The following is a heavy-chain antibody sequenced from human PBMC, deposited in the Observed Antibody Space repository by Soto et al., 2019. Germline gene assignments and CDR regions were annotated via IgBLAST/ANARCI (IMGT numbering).Heavy chain of an antibody. V-gene: IGHV1-69*01. D-gene: IGHD2-15*01. CDR1: GGTINNYL. Sequence: QVQLVQSGAEMKKPGSSVKVSCKASGGTINNYLITWVRQAPGQGLEWLGEIVPLSGATNSAQQFQGRDTITADDSTKRDYMEQRSQRLENTAMYICARGEVDIDAFEYWGQGTLVTVSS. J-gene: IGHJ4*02. CDR3: ARGEVDIDAFEY. CDR2: IVPLSGAT.